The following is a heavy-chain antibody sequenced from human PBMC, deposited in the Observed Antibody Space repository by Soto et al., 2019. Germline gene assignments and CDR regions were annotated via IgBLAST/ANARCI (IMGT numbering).Heavy chain of an antibody. D-gene: IGHD3-16*02. CDR3: AKVGEGSIITFGGVIAY. CDR1: GFTFSSYA. J-gene: IGHJ4*02. Sequence: QVQLVESGGGVVQPGRSLRLSCAASGFTFSSYAIHWVRQAPGKGLEWVAVISFDRDIQYYADSVKGRFTISRDNSKNSFYVLMARLRAADTAIYYSAKVGEGSIITFGGVIAYWGQGTLVNVTS. CDR2: ISFDRDIQ. V-gene: IGHV3-30*18.